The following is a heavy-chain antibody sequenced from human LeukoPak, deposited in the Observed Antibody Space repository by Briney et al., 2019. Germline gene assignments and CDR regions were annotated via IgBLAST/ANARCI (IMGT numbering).Heavy chain of an antibody. CDR2: ISSSSSYI. Sequence: GGSLRLSCAASGFTFSSYSMNWVRQAPGKGLEWVSSISSSSSYIYYADSVKGRFTISRDNAKNSLYLQMNSLGAEDTAVYYCARDYYDFWSGPYWSGDVWGQGTTVTVSS. V-gene: IGHV3-21*01. J-gene: IGHJ6*02. D-gene: IGHD3-3*01. CDR1: GFTFSSYS. CDR3: ARDYYDFWSGPYWSGDV.